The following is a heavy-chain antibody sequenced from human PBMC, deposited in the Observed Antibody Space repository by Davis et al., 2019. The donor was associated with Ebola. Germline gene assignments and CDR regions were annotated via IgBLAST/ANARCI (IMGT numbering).Heavy chain of an antibody. D-gene: IGHD2-15*01. Sequence: MPSETLSLTCAVYGGSFSGYYWSWIRQPPGKGLEWIGEINHSGSTNYNPSLKGRVSVSVDTSKNQFSLRLTSVTAADTAVYYCARVVFVAGATPSWYFDLWGRGTLVTVSP. J-gene: IGHJ2*01. CDR3: ARVVFVAGATPSWYFDL. CDR2: INHSGST. CDR1: GGSFSGYY. V-gene: IGHV4-34*01.